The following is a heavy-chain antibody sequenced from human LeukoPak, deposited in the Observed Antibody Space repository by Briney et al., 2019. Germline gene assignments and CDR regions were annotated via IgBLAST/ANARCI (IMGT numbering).Heavy chain of an antibody. CDR2: ISWNSGSI. D-gene: IGHD3-3*01. CDR1: GFTFDDYA. V-gene: IGHV3-9*01. J-gene: IGHJ6*02. CDR3: AKALYYDFWSGYNPDRYYGMDV. Sequence: PGRSLRLSCAASGFTFDDYAMHWVRQAPGKRLECVSGISWNSGSIGYADSVKGRFTISRDNAKNSLYLQMNSLRAEDTALYYCAKALYYDFWSGYNPDRYYGMDVWGQGTTVTVSS.